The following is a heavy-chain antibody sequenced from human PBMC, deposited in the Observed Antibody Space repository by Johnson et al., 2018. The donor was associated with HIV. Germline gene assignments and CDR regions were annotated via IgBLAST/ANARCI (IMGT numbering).Heavy chain of an antibody. D-gene: IGHD2/OR15-2a*01. Sequence: VQLVESGGGLVQPGGSLRLSCAVSGFTFSNYWMHWVRQAPGKGLVWVSRVNNDGGDTIYADSVKGRFTISRDNAKNTLYLQMNSLRAEDASVYHCAKDKFLKGIIGNAFDIWGQGTMVTVSS. V-gene: IGHV3-74*01. J-gene: IGHJ3*02. CDR2: VNNDGGDT. CDR3: AKDKFLKGIIGNAFDI. CDR1: GFTFSNYW.